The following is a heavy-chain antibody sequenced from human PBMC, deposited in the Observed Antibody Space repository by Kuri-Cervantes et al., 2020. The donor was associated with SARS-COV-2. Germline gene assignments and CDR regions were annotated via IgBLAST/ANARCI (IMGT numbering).Heavy chain of an antibody. V-gene: IGHV3-15*01. CDR2: FKSKTAGGTI. CDR3: ATGSTSGWARPEMDY. CDR1: GLTFSDAW. Sequence: GESLKISCVVSGLTFSDAWMSWVRQTPGKGLEWIGRFKSKTAGGTIVYAAPVQGRFTISRDDARNTLYLQMNSLQTEDTAVYYCATGSTSGWARPEMDYWGQGTLVTVSS. D-gene: IGHD2-2*01. J-gene: IGHJ4*02.